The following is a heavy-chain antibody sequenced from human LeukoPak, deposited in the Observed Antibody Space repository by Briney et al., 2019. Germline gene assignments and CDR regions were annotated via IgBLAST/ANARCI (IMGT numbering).Heavy chain of an antibody. D-gene: IGHD5-24*01. CDR2: IKEDGTET. V-gene: IGHV3-7*03. J-gene: IGHJ4*02. CDR1: GFTFSSYA. Sequence: GGSLRLSCAASGFTFSSYAMHWVRLAPGKGLEWVVNIKEDGTETYYVDSVKGRFTISRDNAKNSLYLQMNSLRVEDTAVYYCAKEGRSLQTYWGQGTLVTVSS. CDR3: AKEGRSLQTY.